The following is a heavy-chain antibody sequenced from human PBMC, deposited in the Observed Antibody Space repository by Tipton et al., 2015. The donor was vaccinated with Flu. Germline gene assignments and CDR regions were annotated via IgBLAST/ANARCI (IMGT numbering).Heavy chain of an antibody. CDR1: GFTFSSYG. V-gene: IGHV3-30*18. CDR3: AKGTAAPFGDACYCYGMGV. D-gene: IGHD3-3*01. CDR2: ISYDGSNK. Sequence: SLRLSCAASGFTFSSYGMHWVRQAPGKGLEWVAVISYDGSNKYYADSVKGRSTISRDNSKNTLYLQMNSLRAEDTAVYYCAKGTAAPFGDACYCYGMGVWGQGTAVTVSS. J-gene: IGHJ6*02.